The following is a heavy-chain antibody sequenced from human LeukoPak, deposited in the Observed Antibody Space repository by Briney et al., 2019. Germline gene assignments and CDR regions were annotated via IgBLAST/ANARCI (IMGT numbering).Heavy chain of an antibody. J-gene: IGHJ4*02. D-gene: IGHD4-23*01. CDR3: ARGEGDYGGNFVGDY. CDR2: ISGSSLYI. V-gene: IGHV3-21*01. Sequence: PGGSLRLSCAASKFTFSSYSMNWVRQAPGKGLEWVSSISGSSLYIYYPDSLKGRFTISRDNAKNSLYLQMNSLRAEDTAVYYCARGEGDYGGNFVGDYWGQGILVTDSS. CDR1: KFTFSSYS.